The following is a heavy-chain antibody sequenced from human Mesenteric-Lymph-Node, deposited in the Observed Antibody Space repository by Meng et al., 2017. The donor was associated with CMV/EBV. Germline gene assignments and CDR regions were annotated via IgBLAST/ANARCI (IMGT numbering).Heavy chain of an antibody. D-gene: IGHD1-26*01. CDR3: AKTYSGSYSGFDY. Sequence: GESLKISCAASGFTFSSYGMHWVRQAPGKGLEWVAFIRYDGSNKYYADSVKGRFTISRDNSKNTLYLQMNSLRGEDTAVYYCAKTYSGSYSGFDYWGQGTLVTVSS. J-gene: IGHJ4*02. CDR2: IRYDGSNK. V-gene: IGHV3-30*02. CDR1: GFTFSSYG.